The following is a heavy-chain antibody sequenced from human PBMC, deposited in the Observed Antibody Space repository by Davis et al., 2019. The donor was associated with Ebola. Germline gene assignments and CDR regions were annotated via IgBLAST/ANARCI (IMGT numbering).Heavy chain of an antibody. D-gene: IGHD2-8*01. CDR2: ISPHNGNT. CDR1: GYPFTSSG. V-gene: IGHV1-18*04. J-gene: IGHJ4*02. Sequence: GSVKVSCKASGYPFTSSGVTWVRQAPGQGLQWMGWISPHNGNTNYAQKFQGRVTLTTDTSTSTAYMELRSLRSDDTAMYYCARDSFCTYGVCNDRDFDYWGQGTLVTVSS. CDR3: ARDSFCTYGVCNDRDFDY.